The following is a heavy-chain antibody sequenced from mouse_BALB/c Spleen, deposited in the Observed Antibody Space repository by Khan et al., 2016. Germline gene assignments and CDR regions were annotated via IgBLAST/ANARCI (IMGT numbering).Heavy chain of an antibody. J-gene: IGHJ4*01. D-gene: IGHD2-4*01. Sequence: EVELVESGGGLVKPGGSLKLSCAASGFTFSSYAMSWVRQIPEKRLEWVATISSGGSYTFYPDSVKGRFTISRDTATNTLYLQMSSLRSEDTAMYYCARRDYDYDGGAMDYWGQGTSVTVSS. CDR3: ARRDYDYDGGAMDY. CDR1: GFTFSSYA. V-gene: IGHV5-9-3*01. CDR2: ISSGGSYT.